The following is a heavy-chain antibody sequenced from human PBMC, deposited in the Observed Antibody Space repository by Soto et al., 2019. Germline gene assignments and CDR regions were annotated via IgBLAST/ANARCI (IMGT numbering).Heavy chain of an antibody. Sequence: ASVKVSCKASGYTFTSYGISWVRQAPGQGLEWMGWISAYNGNTNYAQKLQGRVTMATDTSTSTAYMELRSLRSDDTAVYYCASVMSGGHSAYWAQRTLVTVSS. CDR1: GYTFTSYG. CDR2: ISAYNGNT. CDR3: ASVMSGGHSAY. D-gene: IGHD2-15*01. V-gene: IGHV1-18*01. J-gene: IGHJ4*02.